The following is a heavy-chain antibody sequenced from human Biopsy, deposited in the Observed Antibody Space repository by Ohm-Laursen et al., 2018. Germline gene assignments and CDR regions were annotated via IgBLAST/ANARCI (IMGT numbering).Heavy chain of an antibody. CDR3: ARESALAGDFDS. CDR2: ISNIGST. J-gene: IGHJ4*02. CDR1: GASVTSGSYY. D-gene: IGHD6-19*01. Sequence: SDTLSLTCTVSGASVTSGSYYWSWIRQPPGKGLEWLGYISNIGSTNYNPSLKSRVTIYVDTSKNHFSLKLTSVTAADTAVYYCARESALAGDFDSWGQGTLVTVSS. V-gene: IGHV4-61*01.